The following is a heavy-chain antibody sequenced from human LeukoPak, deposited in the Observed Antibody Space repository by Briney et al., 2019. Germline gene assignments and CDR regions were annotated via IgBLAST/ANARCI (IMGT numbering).Heavy chain of an antibody. D-gene: IGHD6-19*01. J-gene: IGHJ4*02. CDR1: GFTFSSYG. CDR3: AKDSGEWLDQYYFDY. Sequence: PGRSLRLSCAASGFTFSSYGMHWVRQAPGKGLEWVAVISYDGSNKYYADSVKGRFTISRDNSKNTLYLQMNSLRAEDTAVYYCAKDSGEWLDQYYFDYWGQGTLVTVSS. CDR2: ISYDGSNK. V-gene: IGHV3-30*18.